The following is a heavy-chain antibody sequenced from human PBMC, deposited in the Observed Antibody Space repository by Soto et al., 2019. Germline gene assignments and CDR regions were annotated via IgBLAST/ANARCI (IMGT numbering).Heavy chain of an antibody. V-gene: IGHV4-4*02. J-gene: IGHJ4*02. CDR1: VGSITSSVL. D-gene: IGHD1-26*01. CDR2: IAHDGHT. CDR3: AGGRDYDY. Sequence: SETLCLTCEFSVGSITSSVLWTWVRQFPGRGLEWIGEIAHDGHTNYNPSLSGRVTMSVDLSNSQFSLNVASVNAADTAVYFCAGGRDYDYWGQGTMVTVSS.